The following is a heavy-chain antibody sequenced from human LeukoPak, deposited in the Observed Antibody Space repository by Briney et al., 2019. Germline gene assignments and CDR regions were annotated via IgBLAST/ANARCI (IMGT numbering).Heavy chain of an antibody. V-gene: IGHV4-59*01. CDR3: ARIHRYCSGGACYVLDN. Sequence: SETLSLTCIVSGGSISSYYWRWIRQPPGKGLEWIGYIYYSGSTNYKSSLKSRVTISVDTSKNQFSLKLSSVTAADTAVYYCARIHRYCSGGACYVLDNWGQGTLVAVSS. J-gene: IGHJ4*02. D-gene: IGHD2-15*01. CDR2: IYYSGST. CDR1: GGSISSYY.